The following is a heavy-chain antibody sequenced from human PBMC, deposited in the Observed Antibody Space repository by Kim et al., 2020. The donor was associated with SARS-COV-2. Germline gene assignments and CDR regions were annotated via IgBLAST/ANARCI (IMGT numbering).Heavy chain of an antibody. J-gene: IGHJ4*02. D-gene: IGHD1-26*01. Sequence: GSNKYYADSVKGRFTISRDNSKNTLYLQMNSLRAEDTAVYYCARGGVFDYWGQGTLVTVSS. V-gene: IGHV3-30*01. CDR2: GSNK. CDR3: ARGGVFDY.